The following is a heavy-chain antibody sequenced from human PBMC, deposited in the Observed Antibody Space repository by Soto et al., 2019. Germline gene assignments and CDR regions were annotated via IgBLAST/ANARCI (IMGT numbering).Heavy chain of an antibody. D-gene: IGHD4-4*01. CDR1: PYTFISYG. CDR3: AIDKGGNYDY. J-gene: IGHJ4*02. CDR2: IIPIFGTA. V-gene: IGHV1-69*06. Sequence: SVKVSCKASPYTFISYGISWVRQAPGQGLEWMGVIIPIFGTANYAQKFPGRVKITSDSATSTEYMALSSLRYEETAVYYCAIDKGGNYDYRGQRTLVTVSS.